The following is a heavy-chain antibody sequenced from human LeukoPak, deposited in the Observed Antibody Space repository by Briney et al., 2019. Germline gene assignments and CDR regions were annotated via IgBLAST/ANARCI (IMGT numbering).Heavy chain of an antibody. D-gene: IGHD3-3*01. J-gene: IGHJ5*02. CDR3: ARGSGDDFWSGDMGLWWFDP. CDR1: GGSFSGYY. Sequence: SETLSLTCAVYGGSFSGYYWSWIRQPPGKGLEWIGEINHSGSTNYNPSLKSRVTISVDTSKNQFSLKLSAVTAADTAVYYCARGSGDDFWSGDMGLWWFDPWGQGTLVTVSS. CDR2: INHSGST. V-gene: IGHV4-34*01.